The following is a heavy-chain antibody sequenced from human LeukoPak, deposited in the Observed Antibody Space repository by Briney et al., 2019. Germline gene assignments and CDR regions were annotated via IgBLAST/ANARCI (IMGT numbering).Heavy chain of an antibody. CDR3: AGGEPPVLRFLEWLLENNWFDP. J-gene: IGHJ5*02. CDR1: GYTXTGYY. D-gene: IGHD3-3*01. V-gene: IGHV1-2*02. Sequence: ASVKVSCKASGYTXTGYYMHWVRQAPGQGLEWMGWINPNSGGTNYAQKFQGRVTMTRDTSISTAYMELSRLRSDDTAVYYCAGGEPPVLRFLEWLLENNWFDPWGQGTLVTVSS. CDR2: INPNSGGT.